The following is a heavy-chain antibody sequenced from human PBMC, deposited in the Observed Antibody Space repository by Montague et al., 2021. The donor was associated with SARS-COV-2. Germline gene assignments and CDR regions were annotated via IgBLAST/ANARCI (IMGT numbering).Heavy chain of an antibody. Sequence: SETLSLTCTVSGCSISSYYWSWILQPPGKGLEWIGYIYYSGSTNYNPSLKSRVTISVDTSENQFSLKLSTVTAADTAVYYCARGAGYNWNYRCNWFDLWGQGTLVTVSS. CDR2: IYYSGST. V-gene: IGHV4-59*01. J-gene: IGHJ5*01. CDR1: GCSISSYY. CDR3: ARGAGYNWNYRCNWFDL. D-gene: IGHD1-7*01.